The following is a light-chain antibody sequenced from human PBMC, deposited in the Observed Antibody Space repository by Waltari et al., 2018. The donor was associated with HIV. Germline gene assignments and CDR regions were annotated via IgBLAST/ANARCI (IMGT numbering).Light chain of an antibody. CDR1: SRDVGASNY. CDR2: EVT. V-gene: IGLV2-11*01. CDR3: SSYDNNNNYVI. J-gene: IGLJ2*01. Sequence: QSALTQPRSVSGSPGQSVTISCTGTSRDVGASNYVSWYQQHPGKAPKLMIYEVTTRPSGIPGRCSASRAGNTASLTVSGLQAEDEADYYCSSYDNNNNYVIFGGGTKLTVL.